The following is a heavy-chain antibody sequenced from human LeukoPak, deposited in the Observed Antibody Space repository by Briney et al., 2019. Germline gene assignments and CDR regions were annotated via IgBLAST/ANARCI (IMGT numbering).Heavy chain of an antibody. V-gene: IGHV3-30*02. CDR1: GLTLSNYG. J-gene: IGHJ4*02. CDR3: RRCDRDY. Sequence: GGSLRLSCVASGLTLSNYGMHWVRQAPGKGLEWVAFIQFDGSNKFYADSVKGRLTISRDNSKNTLYLQMNTLRPEDTAVYYCRRCDRDYWGQGTLVTVSS. CDR2: IQFDGSNK. D-gene: IGHD4-17*01.